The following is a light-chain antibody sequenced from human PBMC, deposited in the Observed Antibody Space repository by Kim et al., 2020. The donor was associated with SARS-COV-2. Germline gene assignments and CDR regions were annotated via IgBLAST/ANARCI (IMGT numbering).Light chain of an antibody. V-gene: IGKV1-5*01. CDR1: QSISSW. Sequence: DIQMTQSPSTLSASVGDRVTITCRASQSISSWLAWYQQKPGKAPKLLIYDVSSLEGGVPSRFSGSGSGTEFTLTISSLQPDDFATYHCQQYNNYCTFGQGTKLEI. CDR2: DVS. J-gene: IGKJ2*02. CDR3: QQYNNYCT.